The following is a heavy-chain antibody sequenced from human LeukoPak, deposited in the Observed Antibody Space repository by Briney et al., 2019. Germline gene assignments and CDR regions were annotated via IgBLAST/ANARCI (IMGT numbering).Heavy chain of an antibody. Sequence: GGSLRLSCAASGFTFSSYAMIWVRQAPGKGLEWVSTISGSGDITKYGDSVKGRFTISRDNSKNTLYLQMNSLRAEDTAVYYCAKEMFDFWSAMGYWGQGTLVTVSS. J-gene: IGHJ4*02. D-gene: IGHD3-3*01. CDR1: GFTFSSYA. V-gene: IGHV3-23*01. CDR2: ISGSGDIT. CDR3: AKEMFDFWSAMGY.